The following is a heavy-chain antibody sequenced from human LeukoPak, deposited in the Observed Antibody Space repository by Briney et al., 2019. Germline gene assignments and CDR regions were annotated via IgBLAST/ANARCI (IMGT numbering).Heavy chain of an antibody. D-gene: IGHD1-26*01. J-gene: IGHJ6*02. Sequence: GGSLRLSCAASGFTVSSNYMSWVRQAPGKGLEWVSVIYSGGSTYYADSVKGRFTISRDNSKNTLYLQMNSLRAEDTAVYYCARDVVGATGPYYYYGMDVWGQGTTVTVSS. V-gene: IGHV3-66*02. CDR3: ARDVVGATGPYYYYGMDV. CDR1: GFTVSSNY. CDR2: IYSGGST.